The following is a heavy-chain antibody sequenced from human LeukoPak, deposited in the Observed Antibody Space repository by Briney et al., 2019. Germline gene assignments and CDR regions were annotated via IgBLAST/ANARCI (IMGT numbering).Heavy chain of an antibody. Sequence: GGSLRLFCAGSGFTFGDYSMHWVRDAPGKGLEWISGIHWTGGIVAYVASVKGQFTIPRNNAKNSLNFAINRPQSEARALLYLAKLMVGGLTKSPFDSWGQGTLVTVSS. CDR2: IHWTGGIV. CDR1: GFTFGDYS. D-gene: IGHD3-10*01. J-gene: IGHJ4*02. V-gene: IGHV3-9*01. CDR3: AKLMVGGLTKSPFDS.